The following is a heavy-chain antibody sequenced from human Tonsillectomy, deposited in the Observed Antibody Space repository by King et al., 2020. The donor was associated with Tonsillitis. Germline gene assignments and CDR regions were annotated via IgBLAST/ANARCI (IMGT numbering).Heavy chain of an antibody. Sequence: VQLQESGPGLVKPSQTLSLTCTVSGDSISSGSYYWSWIRQPAGKELEWIGRSYTSGSTNYNPSLKSRVNISVDTSENQFSLKLSSVTAADTAVYYCARYTYYYGSGSYYPDSWGQGTLVTVSS. V-gene: IGHV4-61*02. CDR1: GDSISSGSYY. CDR3: ARYTYYYGSGSYYPDS. CDR2: SYTSGST. D-gene: IGHD3-10*01. J-gene: IGHJ4*02.